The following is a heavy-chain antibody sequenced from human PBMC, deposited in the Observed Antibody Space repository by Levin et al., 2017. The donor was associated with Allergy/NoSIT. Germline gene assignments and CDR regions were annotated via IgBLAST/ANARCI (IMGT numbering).Heavy chain of an antibody. V-gene: IGHV3-33*01. CDR2: IWYDGSNK. D-gene: IGHD6-13*01. CDR1: GFTFSSYG. Sequence: PGGSLRLSCAASGFTFSSYGMHWVRQAPGKGLEWVAVIWYDGSNKYYADSVKGRFTISRDNSKNTLYLQMNSLRAEDTAVYYCVRDSRGSSSWYHGYFDYWGQGTLVTVSS. J-gene: IGHJ4*02. CDR3: VRDSRGSSSWYHGYFDY.